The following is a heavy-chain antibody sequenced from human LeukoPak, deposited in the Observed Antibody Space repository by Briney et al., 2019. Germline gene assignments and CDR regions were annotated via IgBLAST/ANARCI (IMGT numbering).Heavy chain of an antibody. V-gene: IGHV3-23*01. CDR2: ISDYGSST. J-gene: IGHJ4*02. CDR3: AKESSSSWLN. D-gene: IGHD6-13*01. Sequence: PGGSLRLSCGGSGFIFSSYAMTWVRQAPGKGLEWVSGISDYGSSTYYADSVKGRFTISRDNSKNTLYLQLNNLGAEDTAVYYCAKESSSSWLNWGQGTLVTVPS. CDR1: GFIFSSYA.